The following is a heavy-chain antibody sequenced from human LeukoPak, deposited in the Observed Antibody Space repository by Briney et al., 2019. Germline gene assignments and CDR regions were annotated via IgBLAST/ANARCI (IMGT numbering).Heavy chain of an antibody. V-gene: IGHV3-11*01. Sequence: GGSLRLSCAASGFTFRDYYMSWIGQAPGKGGEGVSYISSSGSTIYYADSVKGRFTISTHNPKNSLYLQMNSLRAEDTAVYYCARSGYYSGYDCDSYYYGMDVWGQGTTVTVSS. CDR3: ARSGYYSGYDCDSYYYGMDV. CDR2: ISSSGSTI. D-gene: IGHD5-12*01. J-gene: IGHJ6*02. CDR1: GFTFRDYY.